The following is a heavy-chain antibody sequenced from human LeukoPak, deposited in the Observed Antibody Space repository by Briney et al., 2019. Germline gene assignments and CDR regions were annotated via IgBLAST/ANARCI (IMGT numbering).Heavy chain of an antibody. CDR3: ARAPSEIGGYYPEYFRH. CDR2: KSDGST. CDR1: GFTFSSYW. Sequence: GGSLRLSCAASGFTFSSYWMHWVRQAPGKGLVWVSRKSDGSTNYADSVKGRFTISRDNAKNTLSPQMNSLRAEDTGVYYCARAPSEIGGYYPEYFRHWGQGTLVTVSS. D-gene: IGHD3-22*01. J-gene: IGHJ1*01. V-gene: IGHV3-74*01.